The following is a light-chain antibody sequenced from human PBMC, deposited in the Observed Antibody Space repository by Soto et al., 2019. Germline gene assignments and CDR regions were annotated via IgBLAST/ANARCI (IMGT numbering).Light chain of an antibody. Sequence: EIVMTQSPVTLSVSPGERATLSCRASQSVSSNLAWYQQKPGQAPSLLIYDAFTRATGLPARFSGTGSGTEFTLPISSLQSEDFALYSCQQYKDWPLTFGQGTKVDI. CDR2: DAF. V-gene: IGKV3-15*01. CDR3: QQYKDWPLT. J-gene: IGKJ1*01. CDR1: QSVSSN.